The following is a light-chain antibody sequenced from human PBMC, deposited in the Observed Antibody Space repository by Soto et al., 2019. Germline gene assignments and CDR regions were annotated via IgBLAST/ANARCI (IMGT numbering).Light chain of an antibody. Sequence: EIVMTQSPATLSVSPGERATFSCRASQTVSSNLAWYQQKPGQAPRLLIYGASTTATGVPARFSGSGSGTEFTLPISSLQSEDFAVYYCQQYNNWPLTFGPGTKVDIK. J-gene: IGKJ3*01. V-gene: IGKV3-15*01. CDR3: QQYNNWPLT. CDR1: QTVSSN. CDR2: GAS.